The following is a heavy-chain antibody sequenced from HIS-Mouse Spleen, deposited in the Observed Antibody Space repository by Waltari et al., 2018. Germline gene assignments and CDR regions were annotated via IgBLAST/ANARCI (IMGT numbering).Heavy chain of an antibody. J-gene: IGHJ4*02. Sequence: QVQLVESGGGVVQPGRSLRLSCAASGFTFSSYGMHWVRQAPGKGLGWVAVIWYDGSNKYYADSVKGRFTISRDNSKNTLYPQMNSLRVEDTAVYYCAKGGLMVYAIGDYWGQGTLVTVSS. CDR3: AKGGLMVYAIGDY. D-gene: IGHD2-8*01. CDR1: GFTFSSYG. CDR2: IWYDGSNK. V-gene: IGHV3-33*06.